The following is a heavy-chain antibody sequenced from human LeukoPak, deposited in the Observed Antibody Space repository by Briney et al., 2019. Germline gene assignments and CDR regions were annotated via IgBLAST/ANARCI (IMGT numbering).Heavy chain of an antibody. J-gene: IGHJ4*02. D-gene: IGHD3-10*01. CDR1: GLTFSSYA. V-gene: IGHV3-23*01. CDR2: ISGSGGST. CDR3: AKSRYYYGSGSASNFDY. Sequence: GGSLRLSCAASGLTFSSYAMSWVRQAPGKGLEWVSAISGSGGSTYYADSVKGRFTISRDNSKNTLYLQMNGLGAEDTAVYYCAKSRYYYGSGSASNFDYWGQGTLVTVSS.